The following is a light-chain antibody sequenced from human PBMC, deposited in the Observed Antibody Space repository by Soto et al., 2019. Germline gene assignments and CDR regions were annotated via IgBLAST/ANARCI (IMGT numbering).Light chain of an antibody. V-gene: IGKV1-39*01. J-gene: IGKJ2*01. CDR3: QQSYSSPYT. CDR2: AAS. Sequence: IQMTQSPSSLSASVGGRVTITCRASQTISSYLNWYQQTPGRAPALLISAASTLQSGVPSRFSGSGSGTDFTLTISSLQPEAFAPYDCQQSYSSPYTFGKGTKLEIK. CDR1: QTISSY.